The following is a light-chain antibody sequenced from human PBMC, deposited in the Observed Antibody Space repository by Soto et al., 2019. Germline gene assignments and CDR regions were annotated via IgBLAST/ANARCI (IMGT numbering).Light chain of an antibody. CDR2: LGS. CDR1: QSLLYSNGYNY. V-gene: IGKV2-28*01. Sequence: DIVMTQSPLSLPVTPGEPASISCRSSQSLLYSNGYNYLDWYLQKPGQSPQLLIYLGSNRASGVPDRVSGSVSATDFTLKISRVEAEHVAVYHCKTALQVPPTFGQGTKLEIK. J-gene: IGKJ2*01. CDR3: KTALQVPPT.